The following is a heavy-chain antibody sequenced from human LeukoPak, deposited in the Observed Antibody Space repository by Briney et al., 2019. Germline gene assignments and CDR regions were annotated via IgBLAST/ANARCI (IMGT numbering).Heavy chain of an antibody. Sequence: ASVKVSCKASGYTFTGYYMHWVRQAPGQGLEWMGWINPNSGGTNYAQKFQGRVTMTRDTSISTAYMELSRLRSDDTAVYYCARDYYDSSGYLGGPGLDYWGQGTLVTVSS. J-gene: IGHJ4*02. CDR3: ARDYYDSSGYLGGPGLDY. V-gene: IGHV1-2*02. D-gene: IGHD3-22*01. CDR2: INPNSGGT. CDR1: GYTFTGYY.